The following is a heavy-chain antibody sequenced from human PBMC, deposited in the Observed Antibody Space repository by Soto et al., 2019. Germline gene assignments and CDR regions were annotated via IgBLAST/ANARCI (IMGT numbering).Heavy chain of an antibody. Sequence: QVQLVQSGAEVKKPGASVKVSCKASGYTFTSYAMHWVRQAPGQRLEWMGWINAGNGNTKYSQKFQGRVTITRDTSASTAYMELSSLRSEDTAVYYCARDLYYDYIWGSYRSGWLGHWGQGTLVTVSS. CDR1: GYTFTSYA. V-gene: IGHV1-3*01. CDR2: INAGNGNT. CDR3: ARDLYYDYIWGSYRSGWLGH. D-gene: IGHD3-16*02. J-gene: IGHJ4*02.